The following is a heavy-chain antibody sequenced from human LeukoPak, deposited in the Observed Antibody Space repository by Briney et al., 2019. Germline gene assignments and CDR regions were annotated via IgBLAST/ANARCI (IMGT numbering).Heavy chain of an antibody. CDR3: AKLPVAGLYFDY. Sequence: PGGSLRLSCAAPGFTFSSYAMSWVRQAPGKGLEWISAISGSGGSTYYADSVKGRFTISRDNSKNTLHLQMNSLRVEDTAVYYCAKLPVAGLYFDYWGQGTLVTVSS. D-gene: IGHD6-19*01. CDR1: GFTFSSYA. CDR2: ISGSGGST. V-gene: IGHV3-23*01. J-gene: IGHJ4*02.